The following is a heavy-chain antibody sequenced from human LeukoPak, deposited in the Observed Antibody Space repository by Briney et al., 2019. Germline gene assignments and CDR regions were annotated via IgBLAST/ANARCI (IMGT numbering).Heavy chain of an antibody. Sequence: GGSLRLSCAASGFTFSSYAMSWVRQAPGKGLEWVSAISGSGGSTYYADSVKGRFTISRDNSKNTLYLRMNSLRAEDTAVYYCAKDSDRGYSYGYFGYWGQGTLVTVSS. J-gene: IGHJ4*02. D-gene: IGHD5-18*01. CDR3: AKDSDRGYSYGYFGY. V-gene: IGHV3-23*01. CDR2: ISGSGGST. CDR1: GFTFSSYA.